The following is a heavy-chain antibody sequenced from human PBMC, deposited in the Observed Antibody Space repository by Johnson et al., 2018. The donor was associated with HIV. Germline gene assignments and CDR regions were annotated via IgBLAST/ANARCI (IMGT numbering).Heavy chain of an antibody. D-gene: IGHD6-25*01. V-gene: IGHV3-20*04. CDR2: INWNGDST. CDR3: AKGGIDAFDI. J-gene: IGHJ3*02. Sequence: VQLVESGGGVVQPGGSLRLSCAASGFTFDDYGVSWVRQAPGKGLEWVSGINWNGDSTGYADSVKGRFTISRDNAKNSLHLQMNGLRAEDTAVYYCAKGGIDAFDIWGQGTMVTVSS. CDR1: GFTFDDYG.